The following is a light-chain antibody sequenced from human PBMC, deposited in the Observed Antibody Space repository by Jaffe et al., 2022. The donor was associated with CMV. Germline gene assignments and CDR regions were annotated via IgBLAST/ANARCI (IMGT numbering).Light chain of an antibody. CDR3: SSYTSRITEV. CDR2: DVS. V-gene: IGLV2-14*03. CDR1: SSDIGAYNY. J-gene: IGLJ1*01. Sequence: QSALTQPASVSGSPGQSIAIFCTGTSSDIGAYNYVSWYQQYPGRAPKLMIYDVSYRASGVSNRFSASKSGNTASLTISGLQAEDEADYYCSSYTSRITEVFGTGTKVTVL.